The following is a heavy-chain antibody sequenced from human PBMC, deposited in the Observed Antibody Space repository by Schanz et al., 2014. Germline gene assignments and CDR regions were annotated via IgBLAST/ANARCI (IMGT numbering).Heavy chain of an antibody. V-gene: IGHV3-30*04. CDR2: VPFDGSQK. CDR3: ARDRRNADLGY. D-gene: IGHD1-1*01. J-gene: IGHJ4*02. CDR1: GFTFSTFA. Sequence: VQLVESGGDLVQPGGSLRLSCSASGFTFSTFAMHWVRQAPGKGLEWVAFVPFDGSQKFYADSVKGRFTISRDNSKNTVYLQMNSLRPGDTAVYYCARDRRNADLGYWGQGTLVTVSS.